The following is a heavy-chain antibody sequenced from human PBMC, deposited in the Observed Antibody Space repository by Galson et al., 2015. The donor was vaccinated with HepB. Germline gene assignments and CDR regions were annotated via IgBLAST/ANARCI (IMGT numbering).Heavy chain of an antibody. D-gene: IGHD3-9*01. V-gene: IGHV1-58*01. CDR1: GFTFTSSA. CDR2: IVVGSGNT. Sequence: SVKVSCKASGFTFTSSAVQWVRQARGQRLEWIGWIVVGSGNTNYAQKFQERVTITRDMSTSTAYMELSSLRSEDTAVYYCAAEPQLRYFDWLFPYYYYGMDVWGQGTTVTVSS. J-gene: IGHJ6*02. CDR3: AAEPQLRYFDWLFPYYYYGMDV.